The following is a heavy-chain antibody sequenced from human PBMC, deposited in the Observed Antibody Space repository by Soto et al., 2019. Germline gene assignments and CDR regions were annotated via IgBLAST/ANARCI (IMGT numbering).Heavy chain of an antibody. CDR1: GGSFSGYY. D-gene: IGHD2-15*01. V-gene: IGHV4-34*01. J-gene: IGHJ4*02. Sequence: QVQLQQWGAGLLKPSETLSLTCAVYGGSFSGYYWSWIRQPPGKGLEWIGEINHSGSTNYNPSLKSRVTISVDTSKNQFSLKLSSVTAADTAVYYCARGSDGEGYCSGGSCRYFDYWGQGTLVTVSS. CDR3: ARGSDGEGYCSGGSCRYFDY. CDR2: INHSGST.